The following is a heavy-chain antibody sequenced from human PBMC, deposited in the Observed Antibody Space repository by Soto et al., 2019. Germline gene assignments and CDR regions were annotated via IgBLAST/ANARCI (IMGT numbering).Heavy chain of an antibody. V-gene: IGHV3-23*01. J-gene: IGHJ4*02. CDR2: ISGSGGST. Sequence: GGSLRLSCAASGFTFSSYAMSWVRQAPGKGLEWVSAISGSGGSTYYADSVKGRFTISRDNSKNTLYLQMNSLRAEDTAVYYCAKGKLRYFDWSIWEGYWGQGTLVTVSS. CDR3: AKGKLRYFDWSIWEGY. D-gene: IGHD3-9*01. CDR1: GFTFSSYA.